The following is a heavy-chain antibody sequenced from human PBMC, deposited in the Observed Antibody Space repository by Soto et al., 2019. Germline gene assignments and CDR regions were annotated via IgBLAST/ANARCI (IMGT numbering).Heavy chain of an antibody. V-gene: IGHV4-4*07. Sequence: PSETLSLTCTVSGGSIRSYYCSWMRQPAGKGLEWIGRIYTSGSTNYNPSLKSRVTMSVDTSKNQFSLKLSSVTAADTAVYYCASTTAYYYYYGMDVWGQGTTVTVS. CDR1: GGSIRSYY. CDR2: IYTSGST. D-gene: IGHD5-18*01. CDR3: ASTTAYYYYYGMDV. J-gene: IGHJ6*02.